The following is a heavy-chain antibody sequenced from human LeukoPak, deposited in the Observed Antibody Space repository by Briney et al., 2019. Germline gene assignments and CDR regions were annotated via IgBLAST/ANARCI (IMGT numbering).Heavy chain of an antibody. CDR1: GFTFSNYV. CDR3: ASPSGSFDY. CDR2: ISGSGSTI. Sequence: PGGSLRLSCAASGFTFSNYVMSWVRHAPGKGLEWVAGISGSGSTIYYADSVKGRFTISRDNAKNSLYLQMNSLRAEDTAVYYCASPSGSFDYWGQGTLVTVSS. V-gene: IGHV3-11*01. J-gene: IGHJ4*02.